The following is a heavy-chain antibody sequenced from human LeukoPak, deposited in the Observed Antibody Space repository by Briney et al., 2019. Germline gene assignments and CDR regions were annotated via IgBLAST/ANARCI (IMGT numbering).Heavy chain of an antibody. V-gene: IGHV5-51*01. Sequence: GESLKISCKGSGSSFTSYWIGWVRQMRGKGLEWMEIIYPGDSDTRYSPSFQGQVTISADKSISTAYLQWSSLKASDTAMYYCAGDSPMARGVTLKFGPWGQGTLGTVPS. CDR3: AGDSPMARGVTLKFGP. J-gene: IGHJ5*02. CDR2: IYPGDSDT. CDR1: GSSFTSYW. D-gene: IGHD3-10*01.